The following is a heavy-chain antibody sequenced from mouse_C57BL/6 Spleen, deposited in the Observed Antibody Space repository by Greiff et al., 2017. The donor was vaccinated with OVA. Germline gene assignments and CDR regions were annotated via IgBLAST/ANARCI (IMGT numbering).Heavy chain of an antibody. J-gene: IGHJ3*01. V-gene: IGHV1-81*01. Sequence: VQLQESGAELARPGASVKLSCKASGYTFTSYGISWVKQRTGQGLEWIGEIYPRSGNTYYNEKFKGKATLTADKSSSTAYMELRSLTSDDSAVYFCARGDDYPFAYWGQGTLVTVSA. CDR1: GYTFTSYG. D-gene: IGHD2-4*01. CDR2: IYPRSGNT. CDR3: ARGDDYPFAY.